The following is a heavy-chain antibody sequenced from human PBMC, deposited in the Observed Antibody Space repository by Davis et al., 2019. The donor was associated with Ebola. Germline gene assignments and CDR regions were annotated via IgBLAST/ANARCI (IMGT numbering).Heavy chain of an antibody. CDR3: ARVNADYYDSSGYYYFDY. Sequence: PSETLSLTCTVSGGSISSYYWSWIRQHPGKGLEWIGYIYYSGSTYYNPSLKSRVTISVDTSKNQFSLKLSSVTAADTAVYYCARVNADYYDSSGYYYFDYWGQGTLVTVSS. J-gene: IGHJ4*02. CDR1: GGSISSYY. D-gene: IGHD3-22*01. V-gene: IGHV4-59*06. CDR2: IYYSGST.